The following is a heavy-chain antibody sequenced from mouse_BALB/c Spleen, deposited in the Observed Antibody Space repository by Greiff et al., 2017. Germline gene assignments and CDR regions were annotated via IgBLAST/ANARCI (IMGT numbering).Heavy chain of an antibody. D-gene: IGHD4-1*01. CDR1: GFSLTSYG. CDR2: IWSGGST. J-gene: IGHJ3*01. V-gene: IGHV2-2*02. Sequence: QVQLKESGPGLVQPSQSLSITCTVSGFSLTSYGVHWVRQSPGKGLEWLGVIWSGGSTDYNAAFISRLSISKDNSKSQVFFKMNSLQANDTAIYYCARNWDSVGFAYWGQGTLVTVSA. CDR3: ARNWDSVGFAY.